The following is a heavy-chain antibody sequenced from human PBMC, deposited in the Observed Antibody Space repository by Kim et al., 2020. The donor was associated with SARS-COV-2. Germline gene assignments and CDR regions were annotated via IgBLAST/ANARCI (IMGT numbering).Heavy chain of an antibody. J-gene: IGHJ4*02. D-gene: IGHD1-26*01. CDR1: GGSISSSSYY. V-gene: IGHV4-39*01. Sequence: SETLSLTYTVSGGSISSSSYYWGWIRQPPGKGLEWIGSIYYSGSTYYNPSLKSRVTISVDTSKNQFSLKLSSVTAADTAVYYCADLLGGDYWGQGTLATVSS. CDR2: IYYSGST. CDR3: ADLLGGDY.